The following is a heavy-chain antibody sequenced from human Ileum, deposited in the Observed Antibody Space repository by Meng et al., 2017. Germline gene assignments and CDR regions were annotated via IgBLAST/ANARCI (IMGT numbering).Heavy chain of an antibody. CDR3: VRHGGKYFDS. V-gene: IGHV4-4*02. D-gene: IGHD2-15*01. Sequence: QLQEPGPGLVEPSGTLSLTCTVSGGSISSSFYWSWVRQSPGKGLEWIGQIYLAGSPNYNPSPESRVTISVDKSKNQFSLRLTSVTAADTAIFYCVRHGGKYFDSWGQGTLVTVAS. CDR2: IYLAGSP. J-gene: IGHJ4*02. CDR1: GGSISSSFY.